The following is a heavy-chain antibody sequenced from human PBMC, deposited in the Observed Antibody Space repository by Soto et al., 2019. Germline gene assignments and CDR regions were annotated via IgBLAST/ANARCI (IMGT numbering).Heavy chain of an antibody. Sequence: QVQLQESGPGLVKPSQTLSLTCTVSGGSISSGGYYWSWIRQHPGKGLEWIGYIFYSGTTYYNPSLXRXXTISVATPKNQFSLKLGPGTAAATAVYYCARSVDPWGQGTLVTVSS. CDR3: ARSVDP. CDR2: IFYSGTT. CDR1: GGSISSGGYY. V-gene: IGHV4-31*03. J-gene: IGHJ5*02.